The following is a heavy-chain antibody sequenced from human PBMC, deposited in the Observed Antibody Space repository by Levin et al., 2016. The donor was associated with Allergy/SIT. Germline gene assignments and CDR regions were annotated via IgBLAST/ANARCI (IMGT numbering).Heavy chain of an antibody. J-gene: IGHJ6*02. CDR3: AREYYDFWSGYSTHYGMDV. D-gene: IGHD3-3*01. CDR2: IKQDGSEK. Sequence: VRQAPGKGLEWVANIKQDGSEKYYVDSVKGRFTISRDNAKNSLYLQMNSLRAEDTAVYYCAREYYDFWSGYSTHYGMDVWGQGTTVTVSS. V-gene: IGHV3-7*01.